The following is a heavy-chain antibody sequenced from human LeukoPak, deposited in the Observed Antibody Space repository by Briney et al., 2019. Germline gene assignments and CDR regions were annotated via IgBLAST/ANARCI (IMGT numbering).Heavy chain of an antibody. CDR2: IYYSGST. V-gene: IGHV4-31*03. J-gene: IGHJ4*02. D-gene: IGHD5-24*01. CDR3: ARSGWDGYSPFDY. Sequence: SQTLSLTCTVSGGSISSGGYYWSWIRQHPGKGLEWIGYIYYSGSTYYNPSLKSRVTISVDTSKNQFSLKLSSVTAADTAVYYCARSGWDGYSPFDYWGQGTLVTVSS. CDR1: GGSISSGGYY.